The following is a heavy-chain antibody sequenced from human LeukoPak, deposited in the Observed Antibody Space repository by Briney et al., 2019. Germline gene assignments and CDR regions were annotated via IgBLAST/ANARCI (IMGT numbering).Heavy chain of an antibody. D-gene: IGHD3-9*01. V-gene: IGHV3-30*02. CDR2: IRYDGSNK. Sequence: GGSLRLSCAASGFTFSSYGMHWVRQAPGKGLEWVAFIRYDGSNKYYADSAKGRFTISRDNSRNTLYLQMNSLRAEDTAVYYCAKDLNILTGYGDYWGQGTLVTVSS. CDR1: GFTFSSYG. J-gene: IGHJ4*02. CDR3: AKDLNILTGYGDY.